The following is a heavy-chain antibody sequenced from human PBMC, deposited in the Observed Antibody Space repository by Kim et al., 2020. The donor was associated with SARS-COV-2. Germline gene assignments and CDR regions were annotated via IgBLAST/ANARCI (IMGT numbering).Heavy chain of an antibody. V-gene: IGHV3-30*03. CDR1: GFTFSSYG. Sequence: GGSLRLSCAASGFTFSSYGMHWVRQAPGKGLEWVAVISYDGSNKYYADSVKGRFTISRDNSKNTLYLQMNSLRAEDTAVYYCAGCSGGSCYSGREDPPDYWGQGTLVTVSS. J-gene: IGHJ4*02. D-gene: IGHD2-15*01. CDR2: ISYDGSNK. CDR3: AGCSGGSCYSGREDPPDY.